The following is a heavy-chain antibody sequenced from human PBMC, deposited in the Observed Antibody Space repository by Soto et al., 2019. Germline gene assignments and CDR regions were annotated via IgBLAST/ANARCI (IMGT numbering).Heavy chain of an antibody. J-gene: IGHJ4*02. Sequence: PGGSLRLSCAASGFTFSNYAMHWVRQAPGKGLEWVADIAYDGSNKYYTDSVKGRFTISRDNSKNSLYLQMNSLRAEDTAVYYCARAQTTYSSSWWGGGYWGQGTLVTVSS. CDR1: GFTFSNYA. CDR2: IAYDGSNK. CDR3: ARAQTTYSSSWWGGGY. V-gene: IGHV3-30-3*01. D-gene: IGHD6-13*01.